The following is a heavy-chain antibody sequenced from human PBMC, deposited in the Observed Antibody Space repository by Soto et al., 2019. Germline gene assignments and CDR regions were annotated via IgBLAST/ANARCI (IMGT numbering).Heavy chain of an antibody. D-gene: IGHD6-13*01. CDR1: VGSITSGYW. J-gene: IGHJ5*01. V-gene: IGHV4-4*02. CDR2: VFHSGST. CDR3: AKIKSSYSCRWFNWFDS. Sequence: QVQLQESGPGLVKPSGTLSLTCAVSVGSITSGYWWSWVRQPPGKGLEWIGEVFHSGSTNYNASLRSRVTTSVDKSKNQFSLTLTSVTAADTAMYYCAKIKSSYSCRWFNWFDSWGQGTLVTVSS.